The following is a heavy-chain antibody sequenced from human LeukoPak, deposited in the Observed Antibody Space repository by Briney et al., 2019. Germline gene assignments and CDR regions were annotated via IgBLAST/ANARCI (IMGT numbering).Heavy chain of an antibody. Sequence: SETLSLTCAVYGGSFSGYYWSWIRQPPGKGLEWIGEINHSGSTNYNPSLKGRVTISVDTSKNQFSLKLSSVTAADTAVYYCARAPKYSSSCYRKYFDYWGQGTLVTVSS. V-gene: IGHV4-34*01. CDR2: INHSGST. J-gene: IGHJ4*02. CDR1: GGSFSGYY. D-gene: IGHD6-13*01. CDR3: ARAPKYSSSCYRKYFDY.